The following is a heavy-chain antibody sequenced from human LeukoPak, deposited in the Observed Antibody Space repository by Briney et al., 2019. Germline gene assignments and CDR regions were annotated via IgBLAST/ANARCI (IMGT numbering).Heavy chain of an antibody. Sequence: RQAPGKXVEWVALISYEGSNQYYADSVKGRFAISRDNSKNTLYLQMNSLRAEDTAVYYCARGCFWSGPNTRTPFYWGQGTLVTVSS. D-gene: IGHD3-3*01. CDR2: ISYEGSNQ. J-gene: IGHJ4*02. V-gene: IGHV3-30*09. CDR3: ARGCFWSGPNTRTPFY.